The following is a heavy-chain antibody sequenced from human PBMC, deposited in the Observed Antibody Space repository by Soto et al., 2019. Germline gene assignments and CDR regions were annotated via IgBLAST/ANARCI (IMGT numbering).Heavy chain of an antibody. D-gene: IGHD4-4*01. CDR2: INPSGGST. Sequence: ASVKVSCKASGYTFTSYYMHWVRQAPGQGLEWMGIINPSGGSTSYAQKFQGRVTMTRDTSTSTVYMELSSLRSEDTAVYYCARGIGGNYKSRNKNFDYWGQGTLVTVSS. CDR1: GYTFTSYY. CDR3: ARGIGGNYKSRNKNFDY. J-gene: IGHJ4*02. V-gene: IGHV1-46*01.